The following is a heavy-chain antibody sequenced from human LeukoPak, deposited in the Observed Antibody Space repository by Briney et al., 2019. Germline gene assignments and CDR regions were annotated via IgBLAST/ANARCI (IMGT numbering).Heavy chain of an antibody. J-gene: IGHJ5*02. V-gene: IGHV3-23*01. CDR3: VRVISGTPNWFDP. D-gene: IGHD1-20*01. Sequence: GGSLRLSCAASGFTFSNYAMIWVRQAPGRGLEWVSAVSGSGGSTDYADSVKGRFTISRDTSKDTMYLQLNSLRPGDTAVYYCVRVISGTPNWFDPWGQGTLVTVSS. CDR2: VSGSGGST. CDR1: GFTFSNYA.